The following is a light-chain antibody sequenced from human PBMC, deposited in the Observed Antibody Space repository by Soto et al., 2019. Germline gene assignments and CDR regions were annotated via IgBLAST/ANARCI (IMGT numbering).Light chain of an antibody. CDR3: QQYNNWPKT. Sequence: EIVLTQSPGTLSLSPGERSTLSCRASQSVSSNLAWYQQKPGQAPRLLIYGASTRATGIPARFSGGGSGTEFTLTISSLQSEDFAVYYCQQYNNWPKTFGQGTKV. J-gene: IGKJ1*01. V-gene: IGKV3-15*01. CDR2: GAS. CDR1: QSVSSN.